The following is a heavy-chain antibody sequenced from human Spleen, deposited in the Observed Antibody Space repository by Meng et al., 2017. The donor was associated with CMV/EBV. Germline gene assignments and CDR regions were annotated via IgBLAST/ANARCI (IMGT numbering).Heavy chain of an antibody. CDR3: ARAWGDIVGVPAAMTADY. D-gene: IGHD2-2*01. J-gene: IGHJ4*02. Sequence: ASVKVSCKASGYTFTSYYMHWVRQAPGQGLEWMGIINPSGGSTSYAQKFQGRVTMTRDTSTSTVYMELSSLRSADTAVYYCARAWGDIVGVPAAMTADYWGQGTLVTVSS. CDR2: INPSGGST. V-gene: IGHV1-46*01. CDR1: GYTFTSYY.